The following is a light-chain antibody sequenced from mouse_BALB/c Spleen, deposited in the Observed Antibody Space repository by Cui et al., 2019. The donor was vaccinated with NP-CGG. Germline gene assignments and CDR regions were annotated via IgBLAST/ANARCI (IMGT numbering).Light chain of an antibody. CDR2: GTN. Sequence: ALVTQESALTISPGETVTLTCRSRTGAVATSNYANWVQEKPDHLFTGLIGGTNNRAPGVPARFSGSLIGDKAALTITGAQTEDEAIYFCALWYTNHWVFGGGTKLTVL. J-gene: IGLJ1*01. CDR1: TGAVATSNY. V-gene: IGLV1*01. CDR3: ALWYTNHWV.